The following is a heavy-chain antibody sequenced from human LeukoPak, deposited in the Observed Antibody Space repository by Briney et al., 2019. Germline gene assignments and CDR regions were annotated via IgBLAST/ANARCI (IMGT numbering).Heavy chain of an antibody. J-gene: IGHJ6*04. Sequence: GGSLRLSCAASGFTFSSYEMNWVRQAPGKGLEWVSYISSSGSTIYYADSVKGRFTISRDNAKISLYLQMNSLRAEDTAVYCCAELGITMIGGVWGKGTTVTISS. V-gene: IGHV3-48*03. D-gene: IGHD3-10*02. CDR1: GFTFSSYE. CDR2: ISSSGSTI. CDR3: AELGITMIGGV.